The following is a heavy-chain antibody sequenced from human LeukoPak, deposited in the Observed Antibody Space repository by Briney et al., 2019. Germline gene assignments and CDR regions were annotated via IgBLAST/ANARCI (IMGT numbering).Heavy chain of an antibody. J-gene: IGHJ4*02. V-gene: IGHV1-2*06. D-gene: IGHD3-22*01. CDR1: GYTFTGYY. CDR2: INPNSGGT. CDR3: ARRGVYYGSSNDY. Sequence: ASVKVSCKASGYTFTGYYMHWVRQAPGQGLEWMGRINPNSGGTNYAQKFQGRVTMTRDTSISTAYMELSRLRSEDTAVYYCARRGVYYGSSNDYWGQGTLVTVSS.